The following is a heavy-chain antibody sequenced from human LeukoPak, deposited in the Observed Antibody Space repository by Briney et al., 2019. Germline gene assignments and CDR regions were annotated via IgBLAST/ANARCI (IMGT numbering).Heavy chain of an antibody. CDR1: GFTFSSYS. CDR3: ARDWMAAAGPNLYYYYGMDV. Sequence: GGSLRLSCAASGFTFSSYSMNWVRQAPGKGLEWVSSISSSSSYIYYADSVKGRFTISRDNAKNSLYLQMNSLRAEDTAVYYCARDWMAAAGPNLYYYYGMDVWGKGTTVTVSS. J-gene: IGHJ6*04. V-gene: IGHV3-21*01. CDR2: ISSSSSYI. D-gene: IGHD6-13*01.